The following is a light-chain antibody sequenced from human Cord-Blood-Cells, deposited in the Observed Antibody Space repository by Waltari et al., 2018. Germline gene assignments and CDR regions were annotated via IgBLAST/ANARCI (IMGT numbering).Light chain of an antibody. CDR1: SSDVGSYNL. CDR3: CSYAGSSTCV. V-gene: IGLV2-23*01. Sequence: QSALTQPASVSGSPGQSITISCTGTSSDVGSYNLVSWYQQHPGKAPKLMIYEGSKRPSGVSKRFSGSKSGNTASLTISGLQAEDEAYYYCCSYAGSSTCVFGGGTKLTVL. CDR2: EGS. J-gene: IGLJ3*02.